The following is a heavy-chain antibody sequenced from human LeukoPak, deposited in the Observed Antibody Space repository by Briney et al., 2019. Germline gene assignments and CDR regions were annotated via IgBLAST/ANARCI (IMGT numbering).Heavy chain of an antibody. Sequence: GGPLRLPCAASSFPFSNYAMTWVRQAPGKGLEGVSSISSTVIKTYNAASVKGRFTISRDNTKNTLYLQMNTLRADDTAIYYCAKGTVRFLEWSQRGYFDYWGQGILVTVSS. CDR1: SFPFSNYA. V-gene: IGHV3-23*01. CDR3: AKGTVRFLEWSQRGYFDY. J-gene: IGHJ4*02. D-gene: IGHD3-3*01. CDR2: ISSTVIKT.